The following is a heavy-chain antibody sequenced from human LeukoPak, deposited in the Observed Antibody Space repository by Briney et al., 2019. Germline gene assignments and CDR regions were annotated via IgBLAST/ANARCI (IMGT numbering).Heavy chain of an antibody. V-gene: IGHV4-59*08. CDR3: ATEIGFPSKFDY. D-gene: IGHD1-14*01. Sequence: SETLSLTCTVSGGSISSYYWSWIRQPPGKGLEWIGYIYYSGRTKYNPSLKSRVTISVDTSKNQFSLKLSSVTAADTAVYYCATEIGFPSKFDYWGQGTLVTVSS. CDR2: IYYSGRT. J-gene: IGHJ4*02. CDR1: GGSISSYY.